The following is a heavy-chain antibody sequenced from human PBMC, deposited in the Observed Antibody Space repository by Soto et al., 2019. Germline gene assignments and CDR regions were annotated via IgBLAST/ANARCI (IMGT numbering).Heavy chain of an antibody. D-gene: IGHD5-18*01. J-gene: IGHJ4*02. Sequence: PSETLSLTCAVYGGSFSSHHWSWIRQTPGKGLEWIGEINHLTTTNYNPFLKSRVIISLDTPKNQSALKLSSVTAADTAVYCCARGYDTALAPIFWGQGILVTVSS. V-gene: IGHV4-34*01. CDR2: INHLTTT. CDR3: ARGYDTALAPIF. CDR1: GGSFSSHH.